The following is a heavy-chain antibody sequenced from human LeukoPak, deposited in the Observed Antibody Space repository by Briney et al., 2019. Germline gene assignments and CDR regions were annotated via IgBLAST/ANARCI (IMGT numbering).Heavy chain of an antibody. J-gene: IGHJ4*02. V-gene: IGHV4-38-2*02. Sequence: SETLSLTCTVSGYSISSGYYWGGIRQPPGKGLEWIGIIYHSGSTYYNPAPKSQVTISVDTSTNQFSLNLTSVTTADTAVYYCASAMSIAARLQILFDYWGQGTLVTVSS. CDR1: GYSISSGYY. CDR3: ASAMSIAARLQILFDY. D-gene: IGHD6-6*01. CDR2: IYHSGST.